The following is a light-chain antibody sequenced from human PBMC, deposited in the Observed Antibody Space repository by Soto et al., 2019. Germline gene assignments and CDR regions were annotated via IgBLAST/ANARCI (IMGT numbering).Light chain of an antibody. CDR1: RSVTNNY. CDR3: QQRRT. Sequence: PGERATLSCRASRSVTNNYLAWHQQKPGQAPRLLIYGASSRATGIPDRFSGSGSGTDFTLTISRLEPEDFAVYYCQQRRTFGQGTKVDIK. CDR2: GAS. J-gene: IGKJ1*01. V-gene: IGKV3-20*01.